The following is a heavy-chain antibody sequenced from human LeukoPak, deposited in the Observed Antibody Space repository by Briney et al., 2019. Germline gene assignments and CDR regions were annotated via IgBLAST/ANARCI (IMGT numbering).Heavy chain of an antibody. V-gene: IGHV3-21*01. Sequence: GGSLRLSCAASGFTFSSYSMNWVRQAPGKGLEWVSSISSSSSYIYYADSVKGRFTISRDNAKNSLYPQMNSLRAEDTAVYYCARDPTSAGWFDPWGQGTLVTVSS. CDR3: ARDPTSAGWFDP. D-gene: IGHD3-16*01. CDR2: ISSSSSYI. J-gene: IGHJ5*02. CDR1: GFTFSSYS.